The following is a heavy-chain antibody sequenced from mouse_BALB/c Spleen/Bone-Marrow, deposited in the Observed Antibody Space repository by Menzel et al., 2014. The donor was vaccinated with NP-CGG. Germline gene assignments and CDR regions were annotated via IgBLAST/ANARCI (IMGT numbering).Heavy chain of an antibody. CDR3: ARDDGYYNY. D-gene: IGHD2-3*01. V-gene: IGHV1S29*02. Sequence: EVQLQQSGPELVKPGASVNISCKASGYTFTDYNMHWVKQSHGKSLEWIGYIYPYNGGTGYNQKFKSKATLTVDNSSSTDYMELRSLTSEDSAVYYCARDDGYYNYWGRGTTLTVSS. CDR1: GYTFTDYN. CDR2: IYPYNGGT. J-gene: IGHJ2*01.